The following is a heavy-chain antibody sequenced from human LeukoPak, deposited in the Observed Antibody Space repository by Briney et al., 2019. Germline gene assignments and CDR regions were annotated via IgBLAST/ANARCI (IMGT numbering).Heavy chain of an antibody. CDR2: IYYSEST. D-gene: IGHD6-13*01. Sequence: SETLSLTCTVSGGSISSYYWSWIRQPPGKGLEWVGYIYYSESTNYNPSLKSRVTISVDTSKNQFSLKLSSVTAADTAVYYCARVNSSSWYYYYYMDVWGKGTTVTVSS. CDR3: ARVNSSSWYYYYYMDV. V-gene: IGHV4-59*01. J-gene: IGHJ6*03. CDR1: GGSISSYY.